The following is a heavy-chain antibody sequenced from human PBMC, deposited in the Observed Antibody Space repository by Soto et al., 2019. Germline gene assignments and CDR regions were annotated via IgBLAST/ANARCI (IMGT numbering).Heavy chain of an antibody. J-gene: IGHJ4*02. CDR2: ISYDGSNE. CDR1: GFTFSLYG. V-gene: IGHV3-30*18. CDR3: AKDNRGKYYSDSSGYFPAY. D-gene: IGHD3-22*01. Sequence: GGSLRLSCVASGFTFSLYGMHWVRQAPGKGLEWVAVISYDGSNEYYADSVKGRFTISRDNSKNTLYLQMNSLRAEDTAVYYCAKDNRGKYYSDSSGYFPAYWGQGTLVTVSS.